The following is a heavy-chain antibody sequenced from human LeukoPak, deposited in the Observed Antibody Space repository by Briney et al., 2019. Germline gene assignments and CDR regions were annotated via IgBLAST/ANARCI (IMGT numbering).Heavy chain of an antibody. Sequence: PGGSLRLSCAASGFTFSDYYMSWIRQAPGKGLEWVSYITSGSTLYYADSVKGRFTISRDNAKNSLYLQMNSLRAEDTAVYYCARVGAVFKAFDIWGQGTMVTVSS. J-gene: IGHJ3*02. CDR3: ARVGAVFKAFDI. D-gene: IGHD1-14*01. CDR2: ITSGSTL. V-gene: IGHV3-11*01. CDR1: GFTFSDYY.